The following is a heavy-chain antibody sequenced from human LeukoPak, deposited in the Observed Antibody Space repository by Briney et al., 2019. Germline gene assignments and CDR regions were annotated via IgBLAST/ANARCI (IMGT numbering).Heavy chain of an antibody. D-gene: IGHD5-18*01. J-gene: IGHJ6*03. CDR1: GFTFSSYW. CDR2: IKQDGSEK. Sequence: PGGSLRLSCAASGFTFSSYWMSWVRQAPGKGLEWVANIKQDGSEKYYVDSVKGRFTISRDNAKNSLYLQMNSLRAEDTAVYYCARVLARGYSYDMDVWGKGTTVTISS. CDR3: ARVLARGYSYDMDV. V-gene: IGHV3-7*01.